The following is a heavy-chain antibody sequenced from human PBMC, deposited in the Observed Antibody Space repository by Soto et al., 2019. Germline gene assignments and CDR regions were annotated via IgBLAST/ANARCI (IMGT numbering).Heavy chain of an antibody. CDR2: IWYDGSNK. Sequence: QVQLVESGGGVVQPGRSLRLSCAASGFTFSSYGMHWVRQAPGKGLEWVAVIWYDGSNKYYADSVKGRFTISRDNSKNTLFLQMNSLRAEDTAVYYCARDGSSSPNDYWVQGTLVTVSS. CDR3: ARDGSSSPNDY. J-gene: IGHJ4*02. CDR1: GFTFSSYG. V-gene: IGHV3-33*01. D-gene: IGHD6-13*01.